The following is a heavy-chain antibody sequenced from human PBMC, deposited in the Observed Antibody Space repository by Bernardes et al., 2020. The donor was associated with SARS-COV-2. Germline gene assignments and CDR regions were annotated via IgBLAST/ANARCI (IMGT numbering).Heavy chain of an antibody. CDR1: GFNFGFHG. J-gene: IGHJ4*02. D-gene: IGHD3-22*01. CDR2: IWSDSSTR. CDR3: ARSHRDSSRYAYFYDN. Sequence: GGSLRLSCVGSGFNFGFHGMHWVRQAPGKGLEWVSNIWSDSSTRYYADSVKGRFTISRDNSRTTLYMEMSNLRDEDTAVYYCARSHRDSSRYAYFYDNWGQGILVTVSS. V-gene: IGHV3-33*01.